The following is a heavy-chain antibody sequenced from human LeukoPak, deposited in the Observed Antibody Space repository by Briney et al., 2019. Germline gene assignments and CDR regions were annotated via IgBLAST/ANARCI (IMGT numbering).Heavy chain of an antibody. CDR3: ARTVSQFDAFDI. J-gene: IGHJ3*02. Sequence: ASVKVSCKASGGTFSSYAISWVRQAPGQGLEWMGGIIPIFGTANYAQKFQGRVTITADESTSTAYMELSSLRSEDTAVYYCARTVSQFDAFDIWGQGTMVTVSS. CDR1: GGTFSSYA. CDR2: IIPIFGTA. V-gene: IGHV1-69*13. D-gene: IGHD4-11*01.